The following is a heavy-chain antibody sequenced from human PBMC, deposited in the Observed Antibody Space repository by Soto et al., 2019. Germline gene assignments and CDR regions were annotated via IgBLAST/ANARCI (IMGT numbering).Heavy chain of an antibody. Sequence: QVQLVQSGAEVKKPGSSVKVSCKASGGTFSSYTISWMRQAPGQGLEWMGRIIPILNIANYAQKFQGRVTITADKSTSIVYMKLSSLRSEDTAVYYCARAFDMAHDAFDIWGQGTMVTVSS. CDR1: GGTFSSYT. CDR3: ARAFDMAHDAFDI. V-gene: IGHV1-69*02. CDR2: IIPILNIA. D-gene: IGHD3-9*01. J-gene: IGHJ3*02.